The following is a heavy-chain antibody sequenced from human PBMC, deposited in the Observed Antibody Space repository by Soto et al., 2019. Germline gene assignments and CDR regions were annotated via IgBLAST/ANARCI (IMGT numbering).Heavy chain of an antibody. D-gene: IGHD3-16*01. CDR2: IYFSETT. CDR3: GIVDMITFGPITGPNVAFAR. V-gene: IGHV4-30-4*01. CDR1: GASISSGDSY. Sequence: PSETLSLTCNVSGASISSGDSYWSWIRQPPGKGLEWIGYIYFSETTSYNPSLKSRVTISGDKSKNQFSLRLTSVTAADTAVYFCGIVDMITFGPITGPNVAFARWGQGQIVT. J-gene: IGHJ3*01.